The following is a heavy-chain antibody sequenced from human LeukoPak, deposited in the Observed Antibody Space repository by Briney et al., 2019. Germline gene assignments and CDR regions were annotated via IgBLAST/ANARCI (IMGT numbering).Heavy chain of an antibody. J-gene: IGHJ5*02. D-gene: IGHD3-3*01. CDR3: ARGLSLEWLLS. V-gene: IGHV1-18*01. CDR2: ISAYNGNT. CDR1: GYTFTSYG. Sequence: ASVTVSCKASGYTFTSYGISWVRQAPGQGLEWMGWISAYNGNTNYAQKLQGRVTMTTDTSTSTAYMELGSLRSDHTGVYYCARGLSLEWLLSWGQGTLVTVSS.